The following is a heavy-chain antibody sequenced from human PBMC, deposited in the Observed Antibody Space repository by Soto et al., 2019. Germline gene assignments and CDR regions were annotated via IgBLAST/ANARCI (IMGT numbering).Heavy chain of an antibody. V-gene: IGHV4-31*03. CDR2: IYYSGSN. Sequence: SETLSLTCTVSGGSISSGGYCWSWIRQHPGKGLEWVGYIYYSGSNYYNPSLKSRVTISVDTSKNQFSLKLSSVTAADTAVYYWARGKYYYDSSGYYYDYSGNNWVDPWGQGTLVTVSS. CDR3: ARGKYYYDSSGYYYDYSGNNWVDP. CDR1: GGSISSGGYC. D-gene: IGHD3-22*01. J-gene: IGHJ5*02.